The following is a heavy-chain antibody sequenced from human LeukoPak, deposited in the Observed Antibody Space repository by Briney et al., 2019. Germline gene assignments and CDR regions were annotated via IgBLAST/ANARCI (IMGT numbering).Heavy chain of an antibody. J-gene: IGHJ3*02. Sequence: SGTLSLTCTVSGGSISSYYWSWIRQPPGKGLEWIGYIYYSGSTNYNPSLKSRVTISVDTSKNQFSLKLSSVTAADTAVYYCARNDYVWGSFSAFDIWGQGTMVTVSS. D-gene: IGHD3-16*01. CDR3: ARNDYVWGSFSAFDI. CDR2: IYYSGST. V-gene: IGHV4-59*01. CDR1: GGSISSYY.